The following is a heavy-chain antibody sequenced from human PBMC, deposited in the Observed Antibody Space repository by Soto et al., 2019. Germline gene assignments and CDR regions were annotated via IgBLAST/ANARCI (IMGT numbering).Heavy chain of an antibody. V-gene: IGHV4-4*02. CDR1: VFSIISINC. Sequence: PSDTLSLTCSFSVFSIISINCCICVRHPPGKCLECIGEIHHIVITNYNPSLKIRVTISVYKSKNQFSLKLSSVTAADTAVYYCERGERAEGGVLWLGENRRWLEQWGKGNMVSVSS. CDR3: ERGERAEGGVLWLGENRRWLEQ. CDR2: IHHIVIT. D-gene: IGHD3-10*01. J-gene: IGHJ4*02.